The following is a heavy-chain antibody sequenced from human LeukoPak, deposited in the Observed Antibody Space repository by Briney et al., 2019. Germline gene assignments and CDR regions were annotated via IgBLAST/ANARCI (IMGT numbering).Heavy chain of an antibody. J-gene: IGHJ3*02. CDR2: IYYSGST. D-gene: IGHD3-3*01. Sequence: SETLSLAYTVSGGSISSSSYYWGWIRQPPGKGLEWIGSIYYSGSTYCNPSLKSRVTISVDTSKNQFSLKLSSVTAADTAVYYCARPYYDFWSGYPDAFDIWGQGTMVTVSS. V-gene: IGHV4-39*07. CDR3: ARPYYDFWSGYPDAFDI. CDR1: GGSISSSSYY.